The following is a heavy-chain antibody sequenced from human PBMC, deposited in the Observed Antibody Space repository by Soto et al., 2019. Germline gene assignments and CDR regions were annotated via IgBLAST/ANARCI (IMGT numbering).Heavy chain of an antibody. D-gene: IGHD2-2*01. J-gene: IGHJ4*02. CDR1: GGSFSGYY. CDR3: AREAGYCSSTSCSLGNFDY. V-gene: IGHV4-34*01. Sequence: SETLSLTCAVYGGSFSGYYWSWIRNPPGNGLEWIGEINHSGSTNYNPSPKRRVTISVDTSKNQFSLKLSSVTAADTAVYYYAREAGYCSSTSCSLGNFDYWGQGTMVTVSS. CDR2: INHSGST.